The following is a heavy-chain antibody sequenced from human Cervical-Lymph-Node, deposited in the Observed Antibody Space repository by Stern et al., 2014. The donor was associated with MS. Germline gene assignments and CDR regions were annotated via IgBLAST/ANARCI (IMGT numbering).Heavy chain of an antibody. J-gene: IGHJ4*02. V-gene: IGHV1-18*01. CDR2: ISPYSGHT. Sequence: QVQLVQSGAEVKKPGASVRVSCKASGYTFINYGLNWVRQAPGQGLEWMGWISPYSGHTMYAQKFQGRVTMTTDTSTTTAYLDSRSLKSDDTAVYYCARDVSPVTMIAAVLWGQGTLVSVSS. CDR1: GYTFINYG. CDR3: ARDVSPVTMIAAVL. D-gene: IGHD3-22*01.